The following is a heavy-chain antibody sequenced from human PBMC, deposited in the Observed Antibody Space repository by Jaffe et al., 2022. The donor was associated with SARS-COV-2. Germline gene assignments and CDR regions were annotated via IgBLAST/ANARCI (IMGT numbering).Heavy chain of an antibody. CDR1: GFTFSSYA. CDR2: ISYDGSNK. CDR3: ARDRGLDGYNLKPDY. J-gene: IGHJ4*02. V-gene: IGHV3-30-3*01. D-gene: IGHD5-12*01. Sequence: QVQLVESGGGVVQPGRSLRLSCAASGFTFSSYAMHWVRQAPGKGLEWVAVISYDGSNKYYADSVKGRFTISRDNSKNTLYLQMNSLRAEDTAVYYCARDRGLDGYNLKPDYWGQGTLVTVSS.